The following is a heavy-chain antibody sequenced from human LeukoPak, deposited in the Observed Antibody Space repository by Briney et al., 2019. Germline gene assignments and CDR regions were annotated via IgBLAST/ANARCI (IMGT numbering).Heavy chain of an antibody. CDR3: ARVGGYYYGFSE. CDR1: GFTFSTYA. CDR2: ISNDGRNK. D-gene: IGHD3-22*01. Sequence: GGSLRLSCAASGFTFSTYAMWRVRQAPGKGLEWVSVISNDGRNKYYADSVKGRFTVSRDNSKNTLNLQMNGLRVDDTAFYYCARVGGYYYGFSEWGQGTLVTVSS. J-gene: IGHJ4*02. V-gene: IGHV3-30*03.